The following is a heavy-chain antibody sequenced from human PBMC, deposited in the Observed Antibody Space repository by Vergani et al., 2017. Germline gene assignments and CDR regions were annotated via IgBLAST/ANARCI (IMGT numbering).Heavy chain of an antibody. CDR1: GYTFTDHY. D-gene: IGHD4-17*01. J-gene: IGHJ6*02. CDR3: ATPQTVTTGGMEV. CDR2: VDPEDGET. V-gene: IGHV1-69-2*01. Sequence: VQLVQSGSELKKPGASVKVSCKVSGYTFTDHYMHWVKQAPGKGLEWMGLVDPEDGETIYAEKFKGRVTIAADTSTDTAHLELSSLRSEDTAVYYCATPQTVTTGGMEVWGQGTTVIVSS.